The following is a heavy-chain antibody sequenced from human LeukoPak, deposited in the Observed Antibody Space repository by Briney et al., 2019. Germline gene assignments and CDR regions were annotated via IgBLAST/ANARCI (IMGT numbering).Heavy chain of an antibody. CDR2: IYYTGNT. CDR1: GGSISSYC. CDR3: ARARDGYKFAFDI. Sequence: SETLSLTCTVSGGSISSYCWSWIRQPPGKGLEWIGYIYYTGNTDYNPSLKSRVTISVDTSKNQFSLKLSSVTAADTAVYYCARARDGYKFAFDIWGQGTVVTLSS. J-gene: IGHJ3*02. V-gene: IGHV4-59*01. D-gene: IGHD5-24*01.